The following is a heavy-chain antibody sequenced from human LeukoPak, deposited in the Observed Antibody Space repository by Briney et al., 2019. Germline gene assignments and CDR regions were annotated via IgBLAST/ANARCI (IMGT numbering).Heavy chain of an antibody. Sequence: SETLSLTCTASGGSISSYYWSWIRQPPGKGLEWIGYIYYSGSTNYNPSLKSRVTISVDTSKNQFSLKLSSVTAADTAVYYCARVTTVVTPRVSDYYGMDVWGQGTTVTVSS. CDR2: IYYSGST. CDR3: ARVTTVVTPRVSDYYGMDV. V-gene: IGHV4-59*01. D-gene: IGHD4-23*01. CDR1: GGSISSYY. J-gene: IGHJ6*02.